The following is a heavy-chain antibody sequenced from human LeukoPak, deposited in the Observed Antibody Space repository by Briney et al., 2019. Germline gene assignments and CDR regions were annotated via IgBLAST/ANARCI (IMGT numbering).Heavy chain of an antibody. Sequence: GGSLRLSCAASGFTFSSYAMSWVRQAPGKGLEWVSAISGSGDFAYYADSVKGRFTISRDNSKNALYLQMNSLRAEDTAVYYCAKEHSSGWSRNAFDIWGQGTMVTVSS. D-gene: IGHD6-19*01. CDR2: ISGSGDFA. J-gene: IGHJ3*02. CDR1: GFTFSSYA. V-gene: IGHV3-23*01. CDR3: AKEHSSGWSRNAFDI.